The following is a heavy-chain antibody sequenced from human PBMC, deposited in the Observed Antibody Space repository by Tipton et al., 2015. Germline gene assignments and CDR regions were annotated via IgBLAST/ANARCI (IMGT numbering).Heavy chain of an antibody. V-gene: IGHV3-7*03. J-gene: IGHJ5*02. CDR2: IKEDGSEK. D-gene: IGHD3-10*01. Sequence: SLRLSCAASGFTFSNYWMTWVRQAPGKGLEWLANIKEDGSEKYFVDSVKGRFTIFRDNAKNSLFLQMNSLRAEDTAVYYCASYFGSGSYYSARGIGPWGQGALVTVSS. CDR3: ASYFGSGSYYSARGIGP. CDR1: GFTFSNYW.